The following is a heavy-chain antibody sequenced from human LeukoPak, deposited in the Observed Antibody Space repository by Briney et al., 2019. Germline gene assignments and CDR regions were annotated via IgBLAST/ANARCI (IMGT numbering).Heavy chain of an antibody. CDR1: GFTFTDYS. Sequence: GGSLRLSCAASGFTFTDYSMTWVRQAPGKGLEWVSSISTVSTYKFYSDSVKGRFTISRDNAKNTLYLQMSSLTAEDTAVYYCARDGSGFYPYYYNDVLGQGNPGTGFS. CDR3: ARDGSGFYPYYYNDV. J-gene: IGHJ6*03. CDR2: ISTVSTYK. D-gene: IGHD6-25*01. V-gene: IGHV3-21*01.